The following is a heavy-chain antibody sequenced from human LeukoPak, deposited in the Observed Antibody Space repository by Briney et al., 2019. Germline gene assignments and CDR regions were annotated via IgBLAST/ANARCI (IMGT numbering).Heavy chain of an antibody. Sequence: GPGGSLRLSCAASGFTFSTYSMNWVRQAPGKGLEWVSGINWNGGSTSYADSVKGRFTISRDNAKNSLYLQMNRLRAEDTALYYCARLPPDDYGDYYYFDYWGQGTLVTVSS. CDR1: GFTFSTYS. J-gene: IGHJ4*02. CDR2: INWNGGST. D-gene: IGHD4-17*01. V-gene: IGHV3-20*04. CDR3: ARLPPDDYGDYYYFDY.